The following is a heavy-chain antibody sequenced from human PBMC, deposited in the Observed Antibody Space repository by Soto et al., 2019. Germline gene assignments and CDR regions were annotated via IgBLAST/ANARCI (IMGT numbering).Heavy chain of an antibody. J-gene: IGHJ6*02. CDR1: GGSVSSGSYY. Sequence: SETLSLTCPVSGGSVSSGSYYWSWIRQPPGKGLEWIGYIYYSGSTNYNPSLKSRVTISVDTSKNQFSLKLSSVTAADTAVYYCARDGGSSWYSYYGMDVWGQGTAVTVSS. CDR3: ARDGGSSWYSYYGMDV. CDR2: IYYSGST. D-gene: IGHD6-13*01. V-gene: IGHV4-61*01.